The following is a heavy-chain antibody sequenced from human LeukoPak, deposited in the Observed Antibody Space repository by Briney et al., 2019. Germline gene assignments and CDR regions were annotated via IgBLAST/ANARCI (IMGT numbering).Heavy chain of an antibody. V-gene: IGHV3-30*03. J-gene: IGHJ4*02. CDR2: ISSDVSSR. CDR3: ARDGQRGWDLDY. Sequence: GRCLRLSWAASGLTFSTANMYSVRQPPGKGLGWVALISSDVSSRYYADSVKGRFTISRDNSENTLNLHMSSLRAEDTAVYYCARDGQRGWDLDYWGQGTLVTVSS. CDR1: GLTFSTAN. D-gene: IGHD6-25*01.